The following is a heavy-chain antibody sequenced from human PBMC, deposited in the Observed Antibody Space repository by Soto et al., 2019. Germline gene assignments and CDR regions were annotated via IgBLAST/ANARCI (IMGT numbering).Heavy chain of an antibody. J-gene: IGHJ4*02. CDR2: IVVGSGNT. V-gene: IGHV1-58*01. Sequence: SVKVSCKASGFTFTSSAVQWVRQARGQRLEWIGWIVVGSGNTNYAQKFQERVTITRDMSTSTAYMELSSLRSEDTAVYYCAAVSVGATTTDYWGRGTLVTVSS. CDR3: AAVSVGATTTDY. D-gene: IGHD1-26*01. CDR1: GFTFTSSA.